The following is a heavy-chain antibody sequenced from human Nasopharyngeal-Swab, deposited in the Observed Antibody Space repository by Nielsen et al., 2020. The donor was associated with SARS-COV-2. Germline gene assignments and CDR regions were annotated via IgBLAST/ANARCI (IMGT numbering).Heavy chain of an antibody. CDR1: GFTFSSYG. Sequence: GESLKSSCAASGFTFSSYGMRWVRQAPGKGLEWVAFIRYDGSNKYYADSVKGRFTISRDNSKNTLYLRMNSLRAEDTAVYYCAKDRYCSSTSCHSYYFYYMDVWGKGTTVTVSS. J-gene: IGHJ6*03. D-gene: IGHD2-2*01. V-gene: IGHV3-30*02. CDR2: IRYDGSNK. CDR3: AKDRYCSSTSCHSYYFYYMDV.